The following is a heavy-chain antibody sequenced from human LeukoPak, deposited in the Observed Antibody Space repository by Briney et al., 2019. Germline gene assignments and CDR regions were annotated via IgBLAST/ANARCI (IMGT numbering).Heavy chain of an antibody. Sequence: SETLSLTCAVYGGSFSGYYWSWIRQPPGKGLEWIGEINHSGSTNYNPSLKSRVTISVDTSKNQFSLKLSSVTAADTAVYYCARHLARCGSGSYYPRHYNWFDPWGQGTLVTVSS. CDR3: ARHLARCGSGSYYPRHYNWFDP. J-gene: IGHJ5*02. D-gene: IGHD3-10*01. V-gene: IGHV4-34*01. CDR1: GGSFSGYY. CDR2: INHSGST.